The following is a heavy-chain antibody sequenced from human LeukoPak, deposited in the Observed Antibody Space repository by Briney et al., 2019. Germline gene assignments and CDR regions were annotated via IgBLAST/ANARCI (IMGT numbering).Heavy chain of an antibody. CDR1: GGTFSSYA. D-gene: IGHD1-26*01. Sequence: ASVKVSCKASGGTFSSYAISWVRQAPGQGLEWMGGIIPIFGTANYAQKFQGRVTITADESTSTAYMEQSSLRSEDTAVYYCASLGKWELLDAYYFDYWGQGTLVTVSS. CDR2: IIPIFGTA. CDR3: ASLGKWELLDAYYFDY. V-gene: IGHV1-69*13. J-gene: IGHJ4*02.